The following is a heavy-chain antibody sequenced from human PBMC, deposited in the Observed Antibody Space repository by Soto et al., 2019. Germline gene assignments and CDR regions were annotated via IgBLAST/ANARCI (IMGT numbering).Heavy chain of an antibody. CDR3: ARVNRAARHWFDP. CDR2: IYYSGST. CDR1: GGSISSGGYY. J-gene: IGHJ5*02. Sequence: PSETLSLTCTVSGGSISSGGYYWSWIRQHPGKGLEWIGYIYYSGSTYYNPSLKSRVTISVDTSKNQFSLKLSSVTAADTAVYYCARVNRAARHWFDPWGQGTLVTVSS. D-gene: IGHD6-6*01. V-gene: IGHV4-31*03.